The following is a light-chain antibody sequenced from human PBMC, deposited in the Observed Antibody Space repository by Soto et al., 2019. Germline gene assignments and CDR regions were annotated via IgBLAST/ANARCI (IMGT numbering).Light chain of an antibody. V-gene: IGKV3-20*01. CDR1: QSVTGNY. Sequence: ENVLTQSPGTLSLSPGERATLSCRASQSVTGNYLAWYQQKPGQAPRLLVYGASSRATGIPDRFSGSGSGTDFTLTISRLEPDDFAVYYCHQYGASPLPGDSPLPFGGGTKVEI. J-gene: IGKJ4*01. CDR2: GAS. CDR3: HQYGASPLPGDSPLP.